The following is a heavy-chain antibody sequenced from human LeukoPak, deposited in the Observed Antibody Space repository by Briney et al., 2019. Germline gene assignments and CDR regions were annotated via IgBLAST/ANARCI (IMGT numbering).Heavy chain of an antibody. Sequence: GRSLRLSCAASGFTFSSYAMSWVRQAPGKGLEWVSAISGSGGSTYYADSVKGRFTISRDNSKNTLYLQMNSLRAEDTAVYYCAKVLAKEGYGSGTSCYGGVDYWGQGTLVTVSS. J-gene: IGHJ4*02. CDR3: AKVLAKEGYGSGTSCYGGVDY. CDR2: ISGSGGST. CDR1: GFTFSSYA. D-gene: IGHD2-2*01. V-gene: IGHV3-23*01.